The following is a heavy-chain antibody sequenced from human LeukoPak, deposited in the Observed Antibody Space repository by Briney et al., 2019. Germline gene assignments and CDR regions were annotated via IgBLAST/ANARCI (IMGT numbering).Heavy chain of an antibody. V-gene: IGHV3-53*01. CDR3: ARYCSSTSCHYYFDY. CDR2: IYSGGST. J-gene: IGHJ4*02. Sequence: GGSLRLSCAASGFTFSSYSMNWVRQAPGKGLEWVSVIYSGGSTYYADSVKGRFTISRDNSKNTLYLQMNSLRAEDTAVYYCARYCSSTSCHYYFDYWGQGTLVTVSS. CDR1: GFTFSSYS. D-gene: IGHD2-2*01.